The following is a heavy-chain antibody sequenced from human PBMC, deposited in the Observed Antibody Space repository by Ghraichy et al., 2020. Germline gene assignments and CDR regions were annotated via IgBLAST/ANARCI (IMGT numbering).Heavy chain of an antibody. V-gene: IGHV3-23*01. J-gene: IGHJ6*02. CDR3: AKHGAVRTGYDMDV. CDR2: IIRSGENT. CDR1: GFAFSSYA. D-gene: IGHD6-19*01. Sequence: GGSLRLSCAASGFAFSSYAMSWVRQTPGKGLEWVAGIIRSGENTYYANSVKGRFSVSRDTSTNTLYLQMNNLRAEDTAVYFCAKHGAVRTGYDMDVWGQGTTVTVSS.